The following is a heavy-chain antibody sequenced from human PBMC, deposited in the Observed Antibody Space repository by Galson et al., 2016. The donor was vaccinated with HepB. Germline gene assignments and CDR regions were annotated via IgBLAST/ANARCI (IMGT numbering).Heavy chain of an antibody. CDR3: ARDPDFYDSSGSLDY. V-gene: IGHV3-30-3*01. Sequence: SLRLSCATSGFTFSNYGMHWVRQAPGRGLEWVALISYYGTSQYYADSVKGRFTVSRDNSKNTLYLQMNSLRPEDTAVYYCARDPDFYDSSGSLDYWGQGTLVTVSS. CDR2: ISYYGTSQ. J-gene: IGHJ4*02. D-gene: IGHD3-22*01. CDR1: GFTFSNYG.